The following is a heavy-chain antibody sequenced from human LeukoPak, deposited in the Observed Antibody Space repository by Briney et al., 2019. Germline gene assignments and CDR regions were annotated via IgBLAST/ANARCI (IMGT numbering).Heavy chain of an antibody. CDR3: ARETSVAGILYGMDV. CDR2: IYSDDNT. J-gene: IGHJ6*02. CDR1: GFTVSTNY. V-gene: IGHV3-53*01. D-gene: IGHD4-23*01. Sequence: GGSLRLSCAASGFTVSTNYMSWVRQAPGKGLEWVSVIYSDDNTYYADSVKGRFTISGDNSKNTLDLQMNSLRVEDTAVYYCARETSVAGILYGMDVWGQGTTVTVSS.